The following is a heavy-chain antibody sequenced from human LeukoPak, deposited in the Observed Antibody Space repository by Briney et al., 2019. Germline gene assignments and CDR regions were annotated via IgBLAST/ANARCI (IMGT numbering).Heavy chain of an antibody. CDR3: ARVRDYGDYDSVYYFDY. Sequence: SETLSLTCTVSGGSIRNYYWSWIRQPAGKGLEWIARIYTSGSTNYNPSLKSRVTISVETSKNQFSLKLSSVTAADTAVYYCARVRDYGDYDSVYYFDYWGQGTLVTVSS. CDR1: GGSIRNYY. V-gene: IGHV4-4*07. J-gene: IGHJ4*02. CDR2: IYTSGST. D-gene: IGHD4-17*01.